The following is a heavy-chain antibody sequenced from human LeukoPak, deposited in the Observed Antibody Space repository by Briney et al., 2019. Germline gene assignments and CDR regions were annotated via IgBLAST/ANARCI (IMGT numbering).Heavy chain of an antibody. D-gene: IGHD3-3*01. CDR1: GFIFSRYS. CDR2: LKESRIEK. Sequence: PGGSLRLSCAGSGFIFSRYSMGWVRQAPGKGLEFVAHLKESRIEKEYVDSVEGRFTISRDNAENSLYLEMNSLRADDTALYFCVRWRRAQSEFDYWGQGTQVTVSS. V-gene: IGHV3-7*01. CDR3: VRWRRAQSEFDY. J-gene: IGHJ4*02.